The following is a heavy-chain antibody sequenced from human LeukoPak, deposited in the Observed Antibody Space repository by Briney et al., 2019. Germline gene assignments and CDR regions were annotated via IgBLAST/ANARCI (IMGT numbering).Heavy chain of an antibody. Sequence: SQTLSLTCAISGDSVSSNSAAWNWIRQSPSRGLEWLGRTYYRSKWYNDYAVSVKSRITINPDTSKNQFSLQLNSVTPEDTAVYYCAQETNYDSSGYYYGARYGMDVRGQGTTVTVSS. D-gene: IGHD3-22*01. CDR2: TYYRSKWYN. V-gene: IGHV6-1*01. CDR3: AQETNYDSSGYYYGARYGMDV. J-gene: IGHJ6*02. CDR1: GDSVSSNSAA.